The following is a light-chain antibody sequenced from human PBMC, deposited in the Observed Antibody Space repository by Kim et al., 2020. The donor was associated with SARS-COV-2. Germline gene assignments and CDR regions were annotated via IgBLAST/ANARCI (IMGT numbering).Light chain of an antibody. CDR3: QQYYSTPIT. J-gene: IGKJ5*01. V-gene: IGKV4-1*01. CDR1: QGVLYSSNNKNY. CDR2: WAS. Sequence: ATINCKSSQGVLYSSNNKNYLAWYQQKPGQPPKLLIYWASTRESGVPDRFSGSGSGTDFTLTISSLQAEDVAVYYCQQYYSTPITFGQGTRLEIK.